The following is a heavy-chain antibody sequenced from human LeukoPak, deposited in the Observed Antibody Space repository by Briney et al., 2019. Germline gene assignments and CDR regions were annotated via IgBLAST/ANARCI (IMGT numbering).Heavy chain of an antibody. D-gene: IGHD2-2*01. V-gene: IGHV5-51*01. CDR3: ARAWRVPAVNFDY. CDR1: GYSFTSYW. J-gene: IGHJ4*02. CDR2: IYPGDSDT. Sequence: NPGESLKISCKGSGYSFTSYWIGWVRQMPGKGLEWMGIIYPGDSDTRYSPSFQGQVTISADKSISTAYLQWSSLKASDTAMYYCARAWRVPAVNFDYWGQGTLVTVSS.